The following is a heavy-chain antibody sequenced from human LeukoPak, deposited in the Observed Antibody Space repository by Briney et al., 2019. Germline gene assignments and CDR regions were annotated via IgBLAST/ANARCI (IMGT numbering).Heavy chain of an antibody. V-gene: IGHV4-34*01. CDR1: GGSFSGYY. CDR2: INHSGST. J-gene: IGHJ6*02. D-gene: IGHD2-15*01. CDR3: ARDPDIVVVVAATRPYGMDV. Sequence: PSETLSLTCAVCGGSFSGYYWSWIRQPPGKGLEWIGEINHSGSTNYNPSLKSRVTISVDTSKNQFSLKLSSVAAADTAVYYCARDPDIVVVVAATRPYGMDVWGQGTTVTVSS.